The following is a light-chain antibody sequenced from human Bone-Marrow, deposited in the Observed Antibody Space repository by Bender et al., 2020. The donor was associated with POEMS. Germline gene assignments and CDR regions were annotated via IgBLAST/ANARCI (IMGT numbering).Light chain of an antibody. J-gene: IGLJ2*01. V-gene: IGLV2-8*01. CDR2: EVI. CDR1: SSDVGGWSY. CDR3: CSYAGSNVVI. Sequence: QSVLTQPPSASGTPGQRVTISCTGTSSDVGGWSYVSWYQQHPGKAPKLLIYEVIKRPSGVPDRFSGSKSGNTASLTVSGLQAEDEADYFCCSYAGSNVVIFGGGTKLTVL.